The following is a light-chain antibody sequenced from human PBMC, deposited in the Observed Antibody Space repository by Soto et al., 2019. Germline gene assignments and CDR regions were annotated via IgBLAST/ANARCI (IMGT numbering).Light chain of an antibody. Sequence: EIVMTQSPATLSVSPGERATLSCRASQSVSSNLAWYQQKPGQAPRLLIYGASTRATGIPARFSGSGSGTEFTRTISSLQSEDFAVYYCQQYNNWVTFGPGTKVDIK. CDR1: QSVSSN. J-gene: IGKJ3*01. CDR3: QQYNNWVT. V-gene: IGKV3-15*01. CDR2: GAS.